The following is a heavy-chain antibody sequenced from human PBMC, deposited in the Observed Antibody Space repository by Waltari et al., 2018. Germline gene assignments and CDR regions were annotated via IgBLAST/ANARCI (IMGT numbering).Heavy chain of an antibody. J-gene: IGHJ4*02. D-gene: IGHD3-10*01. CDR2: IYYSGGT. CDR3: ARIITSTKGYYFDY. CDR1: GGSISISTYY. V-gene: IGHV4-39*01. Sequence: QLQLQESGPGLVKPSETLSLTCTVSGGSISISTYYWGWIRQPPGKGREWIGNIYYSGGTHSHPSLKSRVTVSGDTSKNQFSLKLSSVTAADTAVYYCARIITSTKGYYFDYWGQGTLVTVSS.